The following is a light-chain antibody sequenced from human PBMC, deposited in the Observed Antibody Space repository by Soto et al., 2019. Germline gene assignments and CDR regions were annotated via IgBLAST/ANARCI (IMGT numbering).Light chain of an antibody. CDR3: QQYGSSPLT. CDR1: QSVSSSY. Sequence: EIVLTQSPGTLSLSPGERATLSCSASQSVSSSYLAWYQQKPGQAPRLLIYGASSRATGIPDRFSGSGSGNDFPLTISRLEPEGFAVYYCQQYGSSPLTFGQGTKVEIK. CDR2: GAS. J-gene: IGKJ1*01. V-gene: IGKV3-20*01.